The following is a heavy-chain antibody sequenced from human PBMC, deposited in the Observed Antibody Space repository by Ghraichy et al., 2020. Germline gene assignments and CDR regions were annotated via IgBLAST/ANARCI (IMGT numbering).Heavy chain of an antibody. J-gene: IGHJ2*01. Sequence: GGSLRLSCAASGFTFSSYDMHWVRQATGKGLEWVSAIGTAGDTYYPGSVKGRFTISRENAKNSLYLQMNSLRAGDTAVYYCARDRGSSGWSDWYFDLWGRGTLVTVSS. CDR2: IGTAGDT. CDR1: GFTFSSYD. CDR3: ARDRGSSGWSDWYFDL. D-gene: IGHD6-19*01. V-gene: IGHV3-13*01.